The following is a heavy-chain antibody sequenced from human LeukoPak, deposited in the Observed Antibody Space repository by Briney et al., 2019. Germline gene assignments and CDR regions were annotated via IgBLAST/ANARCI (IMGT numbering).Heavy chain of an antibody. CDR2: ITHTRRT. D-gene: IGHD1-26*01. CDR3: ARHAPPGRSRYSGSYNDAFDI. Sequence: PSETLSLTCAVSGGPFSHYYWNWIRQSPGKGLEWIGEITHTRRTNYNPVLRSRVTISVDTSRNQFSLKLRSMTAADTAVYYCARHAPPGRSRYSGSYNDAFDIWGQGTMVTVSS. CDR1: GGPFSHYY. J-gene: IGHJ3*02. V-gene: IGHV4-34*01.